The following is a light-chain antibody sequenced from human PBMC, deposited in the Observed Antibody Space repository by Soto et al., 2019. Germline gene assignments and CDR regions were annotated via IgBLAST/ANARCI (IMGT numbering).Light chain of an antibody. V-gene: IGLV2-14*01. Sequence: QSVLTQPASVSGSPGQSITISCTGTSSDVGAYNFVSWYQQHPGKAPKLIIYEVSNRPSGVSNRFSGSKSGNTASLTISGLQAEDEADYYCISYSTSTTPLYGGGTQLTVL. CDR2: EVS. CDR3: ISYSTSTTPL. J-gene: IGLJ3*02. CDR1: SSDVGAYNF.